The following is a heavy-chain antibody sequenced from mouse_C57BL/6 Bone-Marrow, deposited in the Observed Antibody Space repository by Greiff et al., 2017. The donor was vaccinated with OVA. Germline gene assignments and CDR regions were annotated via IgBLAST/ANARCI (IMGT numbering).Heavy chain of an antibody. D-gene: IGHD1-1*01. J-gene: IGHJ2*01. CDR1: GFTFTDYY. CDR2: IRNKANGYTT. CDR3: ARYHYGSPLDY. Sequence: EVKLMDSGGGLVQPGGSLSLSCAASGFTFTDYYMSWVRQPPGKALEWLGFIRNKANGYTTEYSASVKGRFTISRDNSQSILYLQMNALRAEDSATYYCARYHYGSPLDYWGQGTTLTVSS. V-gene: IGHV7-3*01.